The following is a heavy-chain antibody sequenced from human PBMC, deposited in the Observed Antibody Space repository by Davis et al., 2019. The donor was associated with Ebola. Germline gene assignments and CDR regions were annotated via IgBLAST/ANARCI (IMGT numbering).Heavy chain of an antibody. Sequence: GESLKISCAASGFTFSSYGMHWVRQAPGKGLEWVAVISYDGSNKYYADSVKGRFTISRDNSKNTLYLQMNSPRAEDTAVYYCASLPPRYVFDIWGQGTMVTVSS. CDR1: GFTFSSYG. CDR3: ASLPPRYVFDI. J-gene: IGHJ3*02. V-gene: IGHV3-30*03. CDR2: ISYDGSNK.